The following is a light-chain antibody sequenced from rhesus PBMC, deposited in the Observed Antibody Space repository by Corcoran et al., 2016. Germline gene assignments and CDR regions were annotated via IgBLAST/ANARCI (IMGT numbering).Light chain of an antibody. CDR3: QQYSSSTLT. J-gene: IGKJ4*01. Sequence: DIQMTQSPSSLSASVGDTVTITCRASQTIRSWLAWYQQKPGKAPNLLIYKASSLQSGVPSRFSGSGSGTDFTLTISSLQSEDFATYYCQQYSSSTLTFGGGTKVDLK. CDR1: QTIRSW. V-gene: IGKV1-22*01. CDR2: KAS.